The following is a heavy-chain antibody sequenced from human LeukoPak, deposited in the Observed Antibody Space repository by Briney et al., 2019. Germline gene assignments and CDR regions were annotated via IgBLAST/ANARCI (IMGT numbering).Heavy chain of an antibody. CDR1: GYTLINLS. CDR2: SDPHQT. D-gene: IGHD2/OR15-2a*01. Sequence: GASVKVSCKVSGYTLINLSMHWVRQAPGKGLEWMGSSDPHQTNYARNFQGRLTMTEDTSADTAYIELSSLRSEDTAVYYCASILYGYGLDVWGKGTTVTVSS. V-gene: IGHV1-24*01. CDR3: ASILYGYGLDV. J-gene: IGHJ6*04.